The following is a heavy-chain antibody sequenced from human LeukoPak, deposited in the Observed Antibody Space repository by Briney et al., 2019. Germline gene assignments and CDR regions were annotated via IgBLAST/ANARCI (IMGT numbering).Heavy chain of an antibody. V-gene: IGHV3-7*01. CDR1: GFTFSSYW. CDR3: ARDRIAVALYYYYGMDV. D-gene: IGHD6-13*01. Sequence: GGSLRLSCAASGFTFSSYWVSWVRQAPGKELEWVANIKQDGSEKYYVDSVKGRFTISRDNAKNSLYLQMNSLRAEDTAVYYCARDRIAVALYYYYGMDVWGQGTTVTVSS. J-gene: IGHJ6*02. CDR2: IKQDGSEK.